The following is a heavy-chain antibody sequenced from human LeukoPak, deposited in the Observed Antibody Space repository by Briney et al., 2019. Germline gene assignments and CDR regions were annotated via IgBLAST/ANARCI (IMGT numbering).Heavy chain of an antibody. CDR2: ISGSGGSA. D-gene: IGHD6-19*01. V-gene: IGHV3-23*01. Sequence: GGSLRLSCAASGFSFSSFEMSWVRQAPGKGLEWVSAISGSGGSAYYADSVKDRFTISRDNSRNSLSLQMNSLRAEDTALYYCAKTGYSSGWYRIWDYWGQGTLVTVSS. CDR3: AKTGYSSGWYRIWDY. CDR1: GFSFSSFE. J-gene: IGHJ4*02.